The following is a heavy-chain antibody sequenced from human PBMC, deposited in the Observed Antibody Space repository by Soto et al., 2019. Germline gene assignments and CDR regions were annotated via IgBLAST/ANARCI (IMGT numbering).Heavy chain of an antibody. CDR2: CRSRVDNYAT. CDR1: GITFSDHD. J-gene: IGHJ4*02. Sequence: EVQLVESGGGLVQPGGSLRLSCATSGITFSDHDMDWVRQAPGKGLEWLGRCRSRVDNYATDYAASVKGRFTFSRDESNSSLSLQMRSLKTGDTAMYYCVLWVRGLINYWGQGTLVTVSS. CDR3: VLWVRGLINY. D-gene: IGHD3-10*01. V-gene: IGHV3-72*01.